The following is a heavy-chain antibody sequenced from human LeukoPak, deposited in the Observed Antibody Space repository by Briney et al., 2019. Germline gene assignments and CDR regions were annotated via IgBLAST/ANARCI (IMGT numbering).Heavy chain of an antibody. J-gene: IGHJ5*02. CDR1: GGSISRYF. Sequence: PSETLSLTCTVSGGSISRYFWTWIRQPAGKRLEWIGRFYSSEISDYNPSLKSRVTMSVDTSKNQFSLKLTSVTAADTAVYYCARVRRDYDSSGYHDPWGQGTLVIVSA. CDR2: FYSSEIS. D-gene: IGHD3-22*01. V-gene: IGHV4-4*07. CDR3: ARVRRDYDSSGYHDP.